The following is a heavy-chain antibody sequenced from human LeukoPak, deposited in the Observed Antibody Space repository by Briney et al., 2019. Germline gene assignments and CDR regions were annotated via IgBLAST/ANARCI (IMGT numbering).Heavy chain of an antibody. D-gene: IGHD2-15*01. V-gene: IGHV3-23*01. CDR3: ARTPYCSGGSCSAYYYYGMDV. J-gene: IGHJ6*02. CDR2: INGSGNST. Sequence: GGSLRLSCAAYGFIFRNYYMSWVRQAPGKGLEWVSAINGSGNSTYYADSVQGRFTISRDNSKNTLYLQMNSLRAEDTAVYYCARTPYCSGGSCSAYYYYGMDVWGQGTTVTVSS. CDR1: GFIFRNYY.